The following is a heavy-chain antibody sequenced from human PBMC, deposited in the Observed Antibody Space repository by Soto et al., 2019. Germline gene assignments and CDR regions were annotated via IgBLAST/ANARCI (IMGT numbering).Heavy chain of an antibody. CDR2: ISGSGGST. D-gene: IGHD3-22*01. V-gene: IGHV3-23*01. J-gene: IGHJ4*02. CDR1: GFTFISYA. CDR3: AKAAYYYDSSGAGFDY. Sequence: GGSLRLSCAASGFTFISYAMSWFRQAPGKGLEWVSGISGSGGSTYYADSVKGRFTISRDNSKNSLYLQMNSLRAEDTAVYYCAKAAYYYDSSGAGFDYWGQGTLVTVSS.